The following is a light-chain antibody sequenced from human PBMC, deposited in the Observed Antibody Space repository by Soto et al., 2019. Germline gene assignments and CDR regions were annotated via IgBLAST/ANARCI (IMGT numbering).Light chain of an antibody. CDR2: EGS. J-gene: IGLJ1*01. V-gene: IGLV2-23*01. CDR3: CSYAGSTYV. Sequence: QSVLTQPASVSGSPGQSITISCTGTSSDVGRYNLVSWYQQHPDKAPKLMIYEGSKRPSGVSNRFSGSKSGNTAPLTISGLQVDDEADYFCCSYAGSTYVFGTGTKVTVL. CDR1: SSDVGRYNL.